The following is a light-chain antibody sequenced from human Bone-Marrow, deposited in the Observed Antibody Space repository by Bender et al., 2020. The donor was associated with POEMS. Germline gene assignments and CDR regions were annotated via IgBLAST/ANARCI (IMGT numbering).Light chain of an antibody. CDR1: SSDVGGYNF. CDR2: DVS. V-gene: IGLV2-14*03. CDR3: GSYAGSNAV. J-gene: IGLJ3*02. Sequence: QSALTQPASVSGSPGRSITISCTGTSSDVGGYNFVSWYQQQPGKAPRLVIYDVSNRPSGVSYRFSGSKSGNTAFLTISGLQPEDGADYYCGSYAGSNAVFGGGTKLTVL.